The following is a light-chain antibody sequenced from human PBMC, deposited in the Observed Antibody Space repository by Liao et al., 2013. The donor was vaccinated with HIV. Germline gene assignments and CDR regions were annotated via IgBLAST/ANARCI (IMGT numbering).Light chain of an antibody. Sequence: SYVLSQPPSVSVAPGKTATITCGGDNIGSRSVHWYQQRPGQAPVLVIYSDVDRPSGIPERFSGSNSGNTATLTISGTQPVDEAEYFCQAWDSSAEVVFGGGTKLTVL. J-gene: IGLJ2*01. CDR2: SDV. CDR1: NIGSRS. CDR3: QAWDSSAEVV. V-gene: IGLV3-21*01.